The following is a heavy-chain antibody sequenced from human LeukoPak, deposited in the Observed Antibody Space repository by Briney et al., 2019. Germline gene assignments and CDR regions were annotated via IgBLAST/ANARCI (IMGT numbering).Heavy chain of an antibody. CDR3: ARPYDSSVSDAFDI. CDR1: GYTFTGYY. D-gene: IGHD3-22*01. CDR2: INPNSGGT. Sequence: ASVKVSCKASGYTFTGYYMHWVRQAPGQGLEWMGWINPNSGGTNYAQKFQGRVTMTRDTSISTAYMELSRLRSDDTAVYYCARPYDSSVSDAFDIWGQGTMVTVSS. V-gene: IGHV1-2*02. J-gene: IGHJ3*02.